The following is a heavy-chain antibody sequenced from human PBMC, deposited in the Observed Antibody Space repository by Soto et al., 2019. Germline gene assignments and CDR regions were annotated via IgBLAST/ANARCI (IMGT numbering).Heavy chain of an antibody. Sequence: QVQLVQSGAEVKKPGASVKVSCKASGYTFTSYDINWVRQATGQGLEWMGWMNPNSGNTGYAQKFQGRGPLTXNXTISTAYMELSSLRSEDTAVYYCARRGYSSSWYYYYYYGMDVWGQGTTVTVSS. CDR3: ARRGYSSSWYYYYYYGMDV. CDR1: GYTFTSYD. D-gene: IGHD6-13*01. CDR2: MNPNSGNT. J-gene: IGHJ6*02. V-gene: IGHV1-8*01.